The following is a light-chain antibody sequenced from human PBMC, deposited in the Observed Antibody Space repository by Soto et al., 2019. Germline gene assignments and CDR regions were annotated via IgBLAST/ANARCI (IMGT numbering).Light chain of an antibody. Sequence: QSVLAQPASVSGSPGQSITISCTGTSSDIGAYNLASWYQQHPGKAPKVMIYEGSGRPSGVSNRFSGSKSGNTASLTISGLQAEDEADYYCCSYETGGTYVCGTGTKVTVL. J-gene: IGLJ1*01. CDR1: SSDIGAYNL. V-gene: IGLV2-23*01. CDR2: EGS. CDR3: CSYETGGTYV.